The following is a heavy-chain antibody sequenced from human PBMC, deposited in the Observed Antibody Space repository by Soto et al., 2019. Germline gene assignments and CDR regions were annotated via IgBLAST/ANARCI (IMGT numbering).Heavy chain of an antibody. V-gene: IGHV4-59*08. CDR2: IYYSGST. D-gene: IGHD4-17*01. Sequence: PSETLSLTCTVSGGSISSYFWCWIRQPPGKGLEWIGYIYYSGSTNYSPSLKSRVTISVDASKNHFSLKLSSVTAADTAVYYCARLRTYGDWYFDYWGQGTLVTVSS. CDR1: GGSISSYF. J-gene: IGHJ4*02. CDR3: ARLRTYGDWYFDY.